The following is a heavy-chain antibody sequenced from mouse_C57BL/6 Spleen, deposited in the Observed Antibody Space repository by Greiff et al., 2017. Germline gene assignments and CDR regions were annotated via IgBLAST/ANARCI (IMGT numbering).Heavy chain of an antibody. V-gene: IGHV1-80*01. J-gene: IGHJ1*03. CDR1: GYAFSSYW. CDR2: IYPGDGDT. CDR3: ARLLRSNWYFDV. Sequence: QVQLQQSGAELVQPGASVKISCKASGYAFSSYWMNWVKQRPGKGLEWIGQIYPGDGDTNYNGKFKGKATLTADKSSSTAYMQLSSLTSEDSAVYCCARLLRSNWYFDVWGTGTTVTVSS. D-gene: IGHD1-1*01.